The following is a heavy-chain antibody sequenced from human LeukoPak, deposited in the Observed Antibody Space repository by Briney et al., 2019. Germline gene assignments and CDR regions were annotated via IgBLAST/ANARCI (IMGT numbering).Heavy chain of an antibody. J-gene: IGHJ4*02. Sequence: GGSLRLSCAASGFTFSSYSMNWVRQAPGKGLEWVSSISSSSSYIYFADSVKGRFTISRDNAKNSLYLQMNSLRAEDTAVYYCARDYDSSGYHDYWGQGTLVTVSS. V-gene: IGHV3-21*01. CDR2: ISSSSSYI. D-gene: IGHD3-22*01. CDR1: GFTFSSYS. CDR3: ARDYDSSGYHDY.